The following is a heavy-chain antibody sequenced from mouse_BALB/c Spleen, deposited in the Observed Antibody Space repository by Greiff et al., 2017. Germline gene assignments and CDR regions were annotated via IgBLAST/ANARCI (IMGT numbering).Heavy chain of an antibody. CDR2: IYPSDSYT. J-gene: IGHJ4*01. D-gene: IGHD2-14*01. Sequence: QVQLQQPGAELVRPGASVKLSCKASGYTFTSYWINWVKQRPGQGLEWIGNIYPSDSYTNYNQKFKDKATLTVDKSSSTAYMQLSSPTSEDSAVYYCTRWEYRYYRYGAGAMDYWGQGTSVTVSS. CDR1: GYTFTSYW. CDR3: TRWEYRYYRYGAGAMDY. V-gene: IGHV1-69*02.